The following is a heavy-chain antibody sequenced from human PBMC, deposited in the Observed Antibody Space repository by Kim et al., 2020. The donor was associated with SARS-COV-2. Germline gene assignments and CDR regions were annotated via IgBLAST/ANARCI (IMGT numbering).Heavy chain of an antibody. V-gene: IGHV4-39*01. J-gene: IGHJ6*02. CDR2: IYYSGST. CDR3: ARAYSSGWYGPYYYYYGMDV. D-gene: IGHD6-19*01. CDR1: GGSISSSSYY. Sequence: SETLSLTCTVSGGSISSSSYYWGWIRQPPWKGLEWIGSIYYSGSTYYNPSLKSRVTISVDTSKNQFSLKLSSVTAADTAVYYCARAYSSGWYGPYYYYYGMDVWGQGTTVTVSS.